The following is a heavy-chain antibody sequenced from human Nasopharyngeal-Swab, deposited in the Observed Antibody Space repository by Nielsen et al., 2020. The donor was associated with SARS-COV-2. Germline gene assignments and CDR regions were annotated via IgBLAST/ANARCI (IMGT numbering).Heavy chain of an antibody. CDR1: GFTFSSYA. J-gene: IGHJ4*02. CDR2: ISGSGGST. Sequence: GGSLRLSCAASGFTFSSYATSWVRQAPGKGLEWVSAISGSGGSTYYADSVKGRFTISRDNSKNTLYLQMNSLRAEDTAVYYCAKDWGYCSGGSCLPVYWGQGTLVTVSS. D-gene: IGHD2-15*01. V-gene: IGHV3-23*01. CDR3: AKDWGYCSGGSCLPVY.